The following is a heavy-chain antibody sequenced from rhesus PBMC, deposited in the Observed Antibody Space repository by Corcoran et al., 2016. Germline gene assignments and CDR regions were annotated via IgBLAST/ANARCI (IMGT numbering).Heavy chain of an antibody. V-gene: IGHV4-76*01. CDR1: GGSISSGYD. CDR2: IYGSSVST. Sequence: QVQLQESGPGVVKPSETLSLTCAVSGGSISSGYDWSWIRQPPGKGLEWIGYIYGSSVSTNYNPTLKNRVTISNDASKNQFSLKLSSVTAADTAVYYCARDRVFDYWGQGVLVTVSS. J-gene: IGHJ4*01. CDR3: ARDRVFDY.